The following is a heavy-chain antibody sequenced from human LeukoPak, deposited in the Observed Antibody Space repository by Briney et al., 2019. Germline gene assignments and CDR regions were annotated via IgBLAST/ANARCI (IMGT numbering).Heavy chain of an antibody. V-gene: IGHV4-61*02. CDR3: ARDRGSSGWYKTDNRDASDI. J-gene: IGHJ3*02. Sequence: PSQTLSLTCTVSGGSISSGSYYWSWIRQPAGKGLEWIGRIYTSGSTNYNPSLKSRVTISVDTSKNQFSLKLSSVTAADTAVYYCARDRGSSGWYKTDNRDASDIWGQGTMVTVSS. CDR2: IYTSGST. D-gene: IGHD6-19*01. CDR1: GGSISSGSYY.